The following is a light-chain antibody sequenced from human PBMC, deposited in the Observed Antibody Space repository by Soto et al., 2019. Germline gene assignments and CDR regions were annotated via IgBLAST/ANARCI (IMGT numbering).Light chain of an antibody. J-gene: IGKJ1*01. CDR3: QQYNRWPPWT. Sequence: EIVMTQSPATLSVSPGERVTLSCRASQSVSSNLAWYQRKPGQAPSLLMYGVSTRATGIPARFSGSGSGTEFTLTISSLQSEDFAVYYCQQYNRWPPWTFGQGTKVEIK. V-gene: IGKV3-15*01. CDR1: QSVSSN. CDR2: GVS.